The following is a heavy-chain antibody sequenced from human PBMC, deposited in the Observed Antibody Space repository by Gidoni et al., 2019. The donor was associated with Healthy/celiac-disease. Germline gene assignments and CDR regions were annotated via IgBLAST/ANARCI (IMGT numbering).Heavy chain of an antibody. Sequence: QVQLVESGGGVVQPGRSLRLSCAASGFTFSSYAMNWVRQAPGKGLGWVAVISYDGSNKYYADSVKGRFTISRDNSKNTLYLQMNSLRAEDTAVYYCARERSEYSSSSGDYYGMDVWGQGTTVTVSS. V-gene: IGHV3-30*04. CDR2: ISYDGSNK. CDR1: GFTFSSYA. CDR3: ARERSEYSSSSGDYYGMDV. D-gene: IGHD6-6*01. J-gene: IGHJ6*02.